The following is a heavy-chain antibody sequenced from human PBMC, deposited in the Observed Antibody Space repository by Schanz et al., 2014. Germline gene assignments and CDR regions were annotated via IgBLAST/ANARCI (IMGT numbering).Heavy chain of an antibody. CDR2: MNPNSGTT. J-gene: IGHJ5*02. D-gene: IGHD3-16*01. Sequence: QVQLVQSGAEVKKPGASVKVSCKASGYTLTNFDINWVRQAPGQGLEWMGWMNPNSGTTGYAQKFQGRVTMTRNTSTSTAYMELRGLRSDDTAVYYCASARCFTCPDYWFAPWGQGTLVTVSS. CDR1: GYTLTNFD. V-gene: IGHV1-8*01. CDR3: ASARCFTCPDYWFAP.